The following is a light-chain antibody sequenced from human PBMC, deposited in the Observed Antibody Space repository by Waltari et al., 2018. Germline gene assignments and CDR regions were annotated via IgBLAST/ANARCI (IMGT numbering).Light chain of an antibody. Sequence: QSALTQPASVSASPGESLTLSCTATSSDVGDFNSVSWYQQHQGKATKFLLYDLSKRTSGVFHRNSGSKSGSAVSLTISGLQAEEEAVYYCSSFTPSSTLLFGGGTKLSVL. CDR2: DLS. CDR1: SSDVGDFNS. V-gene: IGLV2-14*03. J-gene: IGLJ2*01. CDR3: SSFTPSSTLL.